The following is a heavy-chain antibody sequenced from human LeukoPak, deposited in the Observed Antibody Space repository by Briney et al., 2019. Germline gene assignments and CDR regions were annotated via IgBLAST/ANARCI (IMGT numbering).Heavy chain of an antibody. J-gene: IGHJ4*02. V-gene: IGHV4-39*02. CDR3: VRDYSNFVQGD. D-gene: IGHD4-11*01. CDR2: IYSGGET. Sequence: SETLSLTCTVSGGAISSSSYYWGWIRQPPGKGLEWIGSIYSGGETHYNPSLNSRVTIFLDTSKNRFSLNLISVTATDTAVYYCVRDYSNFVQGDWGQGTLVTVSS. CDR1: GGAISSSSYY.